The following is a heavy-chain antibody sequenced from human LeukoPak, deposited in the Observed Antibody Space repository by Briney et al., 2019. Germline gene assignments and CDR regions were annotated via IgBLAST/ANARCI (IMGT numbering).Heavy chain of an antibody. CDR1: GFTVSSNY. Sequence: GGSLRLSCAASGFTVSSNYMSWVRQAPGKGLEWVSVIYSGGSTYYADSVKGRFTISRDNSKNTLYLQMNSLRAEDTAVYYCARVIYCGGDCHPGYWGQGTLVTVSS. CDR3: ARVIYCGGDCHPGY. J-gene: IGHJ4*02. CDR2: IYSGGST. D-gene: IGHD2-21*02. V-gene: IGHV3-53*01.